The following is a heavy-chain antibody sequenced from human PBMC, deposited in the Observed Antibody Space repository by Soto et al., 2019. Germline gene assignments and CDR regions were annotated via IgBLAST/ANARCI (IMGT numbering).Heavy chain of an antibody. CDR1: GFTFRGYA. CDR3: AKEGAGYYDSSPYDS. D-gene: IGHD3-22*01. Sequence: EVHLLESGGGLVQPGGSLRLSCAASGFTFRGYAMSWVRQAPGKGLEWVSAISGSGESTHYADSVKGRSIISRDNSKNTLYLQMNSLRAEDTAVYYCAKEGAGYYDSSPYDSWGQGTLVSVSS. J-gene: IGHJ5*01. CDR2: ISGSGEST. V-gene: IGHV3-23*01.